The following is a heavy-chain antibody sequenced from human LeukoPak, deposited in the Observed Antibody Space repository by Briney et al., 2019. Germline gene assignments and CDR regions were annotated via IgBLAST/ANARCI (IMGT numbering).Heavy chain of an antibody. V-gene: IGHV4-59*01. CDR3: ARWGHFETSGFFVVEY. Sequence: SETLSLTCSISDGSISSYYWNWIRQSPGKGLEWIGRIHYSGSTHYNPSLQSRVSISIDTSKSHFTLKLRSVTAADTAVYYCARWGHFETSGFFVVEYWGQGALVTVSS. CDR1: DGSISSYY. CDR2: IHYSGST. D-gene: IGHD6-19*01. J-gene: IGHJ4*02.